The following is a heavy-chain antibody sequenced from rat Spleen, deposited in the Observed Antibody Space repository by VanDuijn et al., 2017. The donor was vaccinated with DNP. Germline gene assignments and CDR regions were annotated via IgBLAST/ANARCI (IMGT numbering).Heavy chain of an antibody. Sequence: EVQLVESGGGLVQPGRSLKLSCAGSGFSFSDYYMAWVRQAPTKGLEWVAYIRYDGGSAYYRDFVRGRFTISRDNAKSTLYLQMNSLRSEDMATYYCARHVLPLRVWDYWGQGVMVTVSS. CDR1: GFSFSDYY. D-gene: IGHD1-4*01. CDR2: IRYDGGSA. J-gene: IGHJ2*01. V-gene: IGHV5-22*01. CDR3: ARHVLPLRVWDY.